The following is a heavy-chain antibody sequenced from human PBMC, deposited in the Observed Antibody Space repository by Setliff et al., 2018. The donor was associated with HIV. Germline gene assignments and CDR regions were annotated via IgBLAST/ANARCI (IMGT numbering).Heavy chain of an antibody. J-gene: IGHJ4*02. CDR2: IYNSGST. Sequence: SETLSLTCTVSGGSISSGSYYWSWIRQPAGKGLEWIGHIYNSGSTNYNPSLKSRVTISVDTSKNQFSLKLSSVTAADTAVYYCARGRFGELMSYWGQGTLVTVSS. CDR3: ARGRFGELMSY. D-gene: IGHD3-10*01. V-gene: IGHV4-61*09. CDR1: GGSISSGSYY.